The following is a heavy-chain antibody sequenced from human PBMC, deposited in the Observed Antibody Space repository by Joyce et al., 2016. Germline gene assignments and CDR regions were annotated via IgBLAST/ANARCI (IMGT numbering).Heavy chain of an antibody. J-gene: IGHJ3*02. CDR1: GDTFSSYT. CDR2: VLPVFGPT. D-gene: IGHD4-17*01. CDR3: AVEFVDGDTLFNI. V-gene: IGHV1-69*01. Sequence: QVLLVQSGAEVKKPGSSVKVSCKASGDTFSSYTITGVRQAPGQGLEWVEGVLPVFGPTNFPQKFQGRLTITADESTNTAYMELSSLRSDDTAVYYCAVEFVDGDTLFNIWGQGTQVTVSS.